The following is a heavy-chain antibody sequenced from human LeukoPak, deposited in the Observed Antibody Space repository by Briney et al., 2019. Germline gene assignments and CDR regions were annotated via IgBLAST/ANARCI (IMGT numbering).Heavy chain of an antibody. V-gene: IGHV3-23*01. J-gene: IGHJ4*02. CDR3: ATSDSSGWFPDY. D-gene: IGHD6-19*01. CDR1: GFTFSSYA. CDR2: ISGSGGST. Sequence: GGSLRLSCAASGFTFSSYAMSWVRQAPGKGLEWVSAISGSGGSTYYADSVKGRFTISRDNSKNTLYLQMNSLRAEDTAVYYCATSDSSGWFPDYWGPGTLVTVSS.